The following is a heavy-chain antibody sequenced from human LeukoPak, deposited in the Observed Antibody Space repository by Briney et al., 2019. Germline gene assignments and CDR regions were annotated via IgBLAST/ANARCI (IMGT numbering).Heavy chain of an antibody. CDR3: ARNYGDFGFDY. CDR2: IYHSGST. D-gene: IGHD4-17*01. Sequence: SQTLSLTCAVSGGSISSGGYSWSWIRQPPGKGLEWIGYIYHSGSTYYNPSLKSRVTISVDRSKNQFSPKLSSVTAADTAVYYCARNYGDFGFDYWGQGTLVTVSS. V-gene: IGHV4-30-2*01. J-gene: IGHJ4*02. CDR1: GGSISSGGYS.